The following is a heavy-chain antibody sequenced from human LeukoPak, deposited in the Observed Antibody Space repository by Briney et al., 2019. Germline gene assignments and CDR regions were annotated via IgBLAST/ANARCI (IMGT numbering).Heavy chain of an antibody. CDR2: ISSSGST. D-gene: IGHD3-10*01. Sequence: SETLSLTCTVSGDSISSGDYYWSWIRQPAGKGLEWIGRISSSGSTNYNPSLKSRVTISVDTSKNQFSLKLSSVTAADTAVYYCASTLAGLTMVRGDPLDYWGQGTLVTVSS. J-gene: IGHJ4*02. V-gene: IGHV4-61*02. CDR3: ASTLAGLTMVRGDPLDY. CDR1: GDSISSGDYY.